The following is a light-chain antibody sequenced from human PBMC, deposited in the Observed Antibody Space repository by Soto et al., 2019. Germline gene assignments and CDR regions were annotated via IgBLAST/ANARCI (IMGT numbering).Light chain of an antibody. CDR2: EVS. CDR3: TSFTTISTWV. J-gene: IGLJ3*02. V-gene: IGLV2-14*01. CDR1: SSDVGGYNY. Sequence: QSALTQPASVSGSPGQSITISCTGTSSDVGGYNYVSWFQQHPGKAPKLKIYEVSNRPSGVSNRFSGSKSGNTASLTISVLQAEDEADYYCTSFTTISTWVFGSGTKLTVL.